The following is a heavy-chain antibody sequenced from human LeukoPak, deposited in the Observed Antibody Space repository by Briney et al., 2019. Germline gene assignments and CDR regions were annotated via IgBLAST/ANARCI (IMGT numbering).Heavy chain of an antibody. V-gene: IGHV4-59*01. CDR1: GGSISSYY. CDR2: IYYSGST. Sequence: SETLSLTCTVSGGSISSYYWSWIRQPPRKGLEWIGYIYYSGSTNYNPSLKSRVTISVDTSKNQFSLKLSSVTAADTAVYYCARAERWLQLIDYWGQGTLVTVSS. D-gene: IGHD5-24*01. J-gene: IGHJ4*02. CDR3: ARAERWLQLIDY.